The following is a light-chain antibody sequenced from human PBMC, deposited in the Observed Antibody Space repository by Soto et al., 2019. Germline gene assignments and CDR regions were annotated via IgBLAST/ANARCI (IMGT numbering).Light chain of an antibody. V-gene: IGKV3D-15*01. CDR3: QQYNNWPIT. CDR2: GSS. J-gene: IGKJ5*01. Sequence: EFVLTQSPATLSLSPGERVSLSCRASQSVDINLAWYQQKPVQATRLLIYGSSSRSTGIPARFSGSGSGTEFTLTISSLQYEDFAVYYCQQYNNWPITFGQGTRLEIK. CDR1: QSVDIN.